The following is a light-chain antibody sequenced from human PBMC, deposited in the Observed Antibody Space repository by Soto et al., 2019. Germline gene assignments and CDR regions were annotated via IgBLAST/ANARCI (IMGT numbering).Light chain of an antibody. CDR2: WAS. Sequence: DIVMTQSPDSLAVSLGERATINCKSSQSILYSSNNKNYLAWYQQKPGQPPKLLIYWASTRESGVPDRFSGSGSETDFTVTISGLQAEDVAVYYCQQYYSSPRWTCGQGTKVEIK. CDR1: QSILYSSNNKNY. V-gene: IGKV4-1*01. J-gene: IGKJ1*01. CDR3: QQYYSSPRWT.